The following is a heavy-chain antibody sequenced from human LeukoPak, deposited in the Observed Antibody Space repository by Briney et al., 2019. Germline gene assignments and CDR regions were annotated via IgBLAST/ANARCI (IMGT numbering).Heavy chain of an antibody. J-gene: IGHJ4*02. V-gene: IGHV3-23*01. CDR1: GFTFSSYA. CDR2: ISGSCGST. Sequence: RTGGSLRLSCAASGFTFSSYAMSWVRQAPGKGLEWVSAISGSCGSTYYADSVKGRFTISRDNSKNTLYLQMNSLRAEDTAVYYCAKAYGANLPFDYWGQGTLVTVSS. D-gene: IGHD4-17*01. CDR3: AKAYGANLPFDY.